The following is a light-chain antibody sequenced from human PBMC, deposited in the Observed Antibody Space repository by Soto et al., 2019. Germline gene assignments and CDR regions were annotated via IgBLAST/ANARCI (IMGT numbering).Light chain of an antibody. CDR1: QSINNY. Sequence: ETQMTQSPSSLSASVGDRVTITCRASQSINNYLSWYQQKPGKAPNLLIFGASTLQSGVPSRFSGSGSGTEFTLTISSLQTDDFSTYYCQQYHSYWTFGQGTKVDI. V-gene: IGKV1-16*01. J-gene: IGKJ1*01. CDR3: QQYHSYWT. CDR2: GAS.